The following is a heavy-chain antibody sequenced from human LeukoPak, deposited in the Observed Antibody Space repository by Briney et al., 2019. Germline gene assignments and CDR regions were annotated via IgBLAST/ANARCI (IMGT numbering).Heavy chain of an antibody. V-gene: IGHV3-21*01. D-gene: IGHD1-20*01. Sequence: PGGSLRLSCAASGFTFSSYGMHWVRQAPGKGLEWVSSISSSSSYIYYADSVKGRFTISRDNAKNSLYLQMNSLRAEDTAVYYCARDITIRMVPFDYWGQGTLVTVSS. CDR3: ARDITIRMVPFDY. CDR1: GFTFSSYG. J-gene: IGHJ4*02. CDR2: ISSSSSYI.